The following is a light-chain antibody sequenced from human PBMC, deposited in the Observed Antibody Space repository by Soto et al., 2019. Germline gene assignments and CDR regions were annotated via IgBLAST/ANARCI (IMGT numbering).Light chain of an antibody. CDR2: GAS. J-gene: IGKJ4*01. V-gene: IGKV3-20*01. CDR3: QQYGSSPLT. CDR1: QRLSSSY. Sequence: EIVLTQSPGSLSLSPGERATLSCRASQRLSSSYLAWYQQRSGQAPRLVIYGASSRASAVPDRFSGSGSGADFTLTISRLEPEDFAVYYCQQYGSSPLTFGGGTKVDIK.